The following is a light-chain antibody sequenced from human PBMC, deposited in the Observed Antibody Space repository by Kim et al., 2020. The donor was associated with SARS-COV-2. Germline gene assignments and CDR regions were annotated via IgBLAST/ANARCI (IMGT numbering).Light chain of an antibody. J-gene: IGLJ2*01. CDR2: GKN. Sequence: SSELTQDPAVSVALGQTVRITCQGDSLRSYYATWYQQKPGQAPIVVIYGKNNRPSGIPDRFSGSSSGNTASLTITGTQAGDEADYYCNSRDSNDNVVFGGGTKLPS. CDR1: SLRSYY. CDR3: NSRDSNDNVV. V-gene: IGLV3-19*01.